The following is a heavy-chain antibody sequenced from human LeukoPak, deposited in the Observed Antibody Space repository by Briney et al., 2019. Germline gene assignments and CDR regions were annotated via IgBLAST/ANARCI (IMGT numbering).Heavy chain of an antibody. CDR1: GGSISSYY. Sequence: PSETLSLTCTVSGGSISSYYWSWIRQPPGKGLEWIGYIYYSGSTNYNPSLKSRVTMSVDTSKNQFSLKLSSVTAADTAVYYCARLYDFWSGYAFDYWGQGTLVTVSS. D-gene: IGHD3-3*01. V-gene: IGHV4-59*08. CDR3: ARLYDFWSGYAFDY. J-gene: IGHJ4*02. CDR2: IYYSGST.